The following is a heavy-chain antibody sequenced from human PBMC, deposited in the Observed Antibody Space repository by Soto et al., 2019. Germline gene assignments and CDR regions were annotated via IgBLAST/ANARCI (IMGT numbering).Heavy chain of an antibody. D-gene: IGHD1-1*01. V-gene: IGHV1-69*12. Sequence: QVQLVQSGAEVKKPGSSVKVSCKASGGTFSSYVISWVRQAPGQGLEWMGGIIPISGTANYAQKFQGRVTITADESTSTAYMELSSMRSEDTAVYYCARGRRTEHYYGMDVWGQGTTVAVS. CDR3: ARGRRTEHYYGMDV. J-gene: IGHJ6*02. CDR1: GGTFSSYV. CDR2: IIPISGTA.